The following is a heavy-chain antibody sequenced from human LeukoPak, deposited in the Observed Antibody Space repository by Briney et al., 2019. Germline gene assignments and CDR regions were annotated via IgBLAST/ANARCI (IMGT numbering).Heavy chain of an antibody. D-gene: IGHD3-10*01. V-gene: IGHV1-8*03. CDR3: ARAFGFQGDAFDI. J-gene: IGHJ3*02. CDR1: GYTFTSYD. Sequence: ASVKVSCKASGYTFTSYDINWVRQATGQGLEWMGWMNPNSGNTGYAQKFQGRVTITRNTSISTAYMELSSLRSEDTAVYYCARAFGFQGDAFDIWGQGTMVTVSS. CDR2: MNPNSGNT.